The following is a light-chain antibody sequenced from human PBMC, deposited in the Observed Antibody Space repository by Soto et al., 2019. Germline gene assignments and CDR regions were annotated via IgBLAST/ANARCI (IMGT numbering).Light chain of an antibody. Sequence: DIPMTQSPSSLSAPVGDRVTITCRASQSVNTYLHWYQQKPGKAPKLLIFAASNLQSGVPSRFSGSGSGTNFTLSLNSLQPEDCATYYCQQGYSNPWTFGQGTKVEIK. CDR2: AAS. CDR1: QSVNTY. J-gene: IGKJ1*01. V-gene: IGKV1-39*01. CDR3: QQGYSNPWT.